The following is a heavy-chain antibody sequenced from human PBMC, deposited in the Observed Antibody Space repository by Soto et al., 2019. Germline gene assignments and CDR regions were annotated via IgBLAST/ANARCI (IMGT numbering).Heavy chain of an antibody. CDR2: ISYDGSNK. D-gene: IGHD1-26*01. J-gene: IGHJ5*02. V-gene: IGHV3-30*18. CDR1: GFSFRSYG. CDR3: AKDLFSGGSYPNWFDP. Sequence: QVNLVESGGGVVQPGKSLRLSCEASGFSFRSYGLHWVRPAPGKGLEWVGLISYDGSNKFYADSVRGRFTISRDNSNNTLYLQMTSLRVEDTAVYYCAKDLFSGGSYPNWFDPWGHGTLVTVSS.